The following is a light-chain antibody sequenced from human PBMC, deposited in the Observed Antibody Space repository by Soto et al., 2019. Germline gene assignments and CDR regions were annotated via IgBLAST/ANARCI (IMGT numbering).Light chain of an antibody. Sequence: QSALTQPASVSGSPGQSITISCTGTSSDVGGYNYVSWYQQHPGKAPKLIIYDVSNRPSGVSNRFSGSKSGNTASLTSSGRQAEDVADYYCSSYTSSSTLVFGGGTKLTVL. J-gene: IGLJ2*01. V-gene: IGLV2-14*03. CDR2: DVS. CDR3: SSYTSSSTLV. CDR1: SSDVGGYNY.